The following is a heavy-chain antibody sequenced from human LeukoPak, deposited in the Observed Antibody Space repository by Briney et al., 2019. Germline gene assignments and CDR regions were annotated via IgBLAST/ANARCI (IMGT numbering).Heavy chain of an antibody. J-gene: IGHJ4*02. D-gene: IGHD2-8*02. CDR1: GVSISSSHW. CDR3: TRSWGWWSLDY. V-gene: IGHV4-4*02. CDR2: ISHAGRS. Sequence: PSETLSLTCTVSGVSISSSHWWNWVRQAPGQGLDWVGEISHAGRSKYNPSLKNRVTISKDNSKNQFSLTLKSVTAADTATYYCTRSWGWWSLDYWGLGALVIVSS.